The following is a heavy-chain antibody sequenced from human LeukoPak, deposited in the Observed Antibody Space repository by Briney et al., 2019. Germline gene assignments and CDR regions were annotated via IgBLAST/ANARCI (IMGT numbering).Heavy chain of an antibody. Sequence: EGSLRLSCAASGFTFSSYAMSWVRQAPGKGLEWVSAISGSGGSTYHADSVKGRFTISRDNSKNTLYLQMNSLRAEDTAVYYCAKDQEYSSGWYTFDYWGQGTLVTVSS. CDR2: ISGSGGST. V-gene: IGHV3-23*01. CDR3: AKDQEYSSGWYTFDY. J-gene: IGHJ4*02. D-gene: IGHD6-19*01. CDR1: GFTFSSYA.